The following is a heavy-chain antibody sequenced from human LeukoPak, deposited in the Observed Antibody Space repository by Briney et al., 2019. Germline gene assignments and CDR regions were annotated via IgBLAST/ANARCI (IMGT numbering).Heavy chain of an antibody. CDR3: ARWAAAGTQSATLIDM. D-gene: IGHD6-25*01. Sequence: PGGSLRLSCAASGFTFSSYWMSWVRQAPDKGLEWVANIKQDGSEKYYVDSVRGRFAISRDNTNKSIYLQMDSLRVDDTAVYYCARWAAAGTQSATLIDMWGQGTRVTVSS. CDR1: GFTFSSYW. V-gene: IGHV3-7*01. J-gene: IGHJ3*02. CDR2: IKQDGSEK.